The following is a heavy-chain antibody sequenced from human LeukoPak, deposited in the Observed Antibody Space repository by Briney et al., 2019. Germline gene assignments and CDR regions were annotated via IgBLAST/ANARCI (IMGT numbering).Heavy chain of an antibody. J-gene: IGHJ5*02. D-gene: IGHD6-13*01. CDR1: GFTFSSYS. V-gene: IGHV3-21*01. CDR2: ISSSSSYI. CDR3: ARWEGSSLYKGNNQYNWFDP. Sequence: GRTLRLSCAASGFTFSSYSMNWVRQAPGNGLECVSSISSSSSYIYYADSVKGRFTIATDNAKNSLYLQMNSLRAEDTAVYYCARWEGSSLYKGNNQYNWFDPWGQGTLVTVSS.